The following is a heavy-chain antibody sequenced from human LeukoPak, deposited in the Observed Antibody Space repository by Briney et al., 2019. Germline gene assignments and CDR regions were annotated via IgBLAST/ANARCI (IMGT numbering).Heavy chain of an antibody. Sequence: GGSLRLSCAASGFTFRSYGMHWVRQAPGRGLEWVSYISSGGSTTYYADSVKGRLTISRDNAKNSLYLQMNNLRGDDTAVYYCARRYCSSTSCTLDYWGQGTQVTVSS. CDR2: ISSGGSTT. CDR1: GFTFRSYG. J-gene: IGHJ4*02. CDR3: ARRYCSSTSCTLDY. V-gene: IGHV3-48*04. D-gene: IGHD2-2*01.